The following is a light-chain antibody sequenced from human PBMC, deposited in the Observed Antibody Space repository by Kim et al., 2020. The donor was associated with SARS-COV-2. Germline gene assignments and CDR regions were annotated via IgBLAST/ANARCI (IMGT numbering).Light chain of an antibody. Sequence: ASVGDRVISTCRASQSSSSYVNWYLQKPGKVPKVLMYGASTLQSGVPSRFSGSGSGTDFTLTISSLQPDDYGTYYCQQSYIVPLTFGGGTKVDIK. V-gene: IGKV1-39*01. CDR1: QSSSSY. CDR3: QQSYIVPLT. J-gene: IGKJ4*01. CDR2: GAS.